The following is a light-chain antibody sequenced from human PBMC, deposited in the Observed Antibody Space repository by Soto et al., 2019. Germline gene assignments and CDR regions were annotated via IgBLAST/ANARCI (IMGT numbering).Light chain of an antibody. CDR3: FSYTSSGTYV. CDR2: EVS. CDR1: SSDVGNYKY. Sequence: QSALTQPASVSGSPGQSITISCTGTSSDVGNYKYVSWYQQHPGKAPKLMIYEVSNRPSGVSNRFSGSKSGNTASLTISGLQAEAETDYYCFSYTSSGTYVFGTGTRSPS. V-gene: IGLV2-14*01. J-gene: IGLJ1*01.